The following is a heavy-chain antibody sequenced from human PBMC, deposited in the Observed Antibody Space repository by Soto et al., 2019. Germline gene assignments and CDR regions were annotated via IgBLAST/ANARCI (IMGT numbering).Heavy chain of an antibody. CDR2: IWYDGSNK. CDR3: ARDPVTGTIFGVVQVHYGMDV. D-gene: IGHD3-3*01. CDR1: GFTFSSYG. V-gene: IGHV3-33*01. J-gene: IGHJ6*02. Sequence: PGGSLRLSCAASGFTFSSYGMHWVRQAPGKGLEWVAVIWYDGSNKYYADSVKGRFTISRDNSKNTLYLQMNSLRAEDTAAYYCARDPVTGTIFGVVQVHYGMDVWGQGTTVTVSS.